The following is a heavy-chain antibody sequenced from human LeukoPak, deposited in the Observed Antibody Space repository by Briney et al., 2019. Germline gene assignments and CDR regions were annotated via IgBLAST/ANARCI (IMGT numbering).Heavy chain of an antibody. V-gene: IGHV3-53*01. J-gene: IGHJ4*02. CDR1: GFTVSSNY. CDR2: IYSGGST. D-gene: IGHD1-26*01. CDR3: ARDDSGSYWGIDY. Sequence: GGSLRLSCAASGFTVSSNYMSWVRQAPGKGLEWVSVIYSGGSTYYADSVKGRFTISRDNSKNTLYLQMNSLRAEDTAVYYCARDDSGSYWGIDYWGQGTLVTVSS.